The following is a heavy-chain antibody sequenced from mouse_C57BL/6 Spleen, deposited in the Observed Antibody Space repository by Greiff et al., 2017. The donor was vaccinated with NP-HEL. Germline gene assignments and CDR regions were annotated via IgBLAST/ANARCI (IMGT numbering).Heavy chain of an antibody. CDR3: ARGDDYDRY. V-gene: IGHV1-50*01. CDR1: GYTFTSYW. Sequence: VQLQQPGAELVKPGASVKLSCKASGYTFTSYWMQWVKQRPGQGLEWIGEIDPSDSYTNYNQKFKGKATLTVDTSSSTAYMQLSSLTSEDSAVYYCARGDDYDRYWGQGTTLTVSS. D-gene: IGHD2-4*01. CDR2: IDPSDSYT. J-gene: IGHJ2*01.